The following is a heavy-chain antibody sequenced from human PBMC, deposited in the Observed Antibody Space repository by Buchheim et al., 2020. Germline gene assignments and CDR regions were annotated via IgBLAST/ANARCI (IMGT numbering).Heavy chain of an antibody. Sequence: EVQLLESGGGLVQPGGSLRLSCAASGFSFSSYAMNWVRQGPGKGLEWVSTISGSGGSTYYAHSVKGRFTISRDISKNTLYLQMNSLRAEDTAVYYCAKGFSSGWYLIDYWGQGTL. CDR1: GFSFSSYA. CDR2: ISGSGGST. CDR3: AKGFSSGWYLIDY. V-gene: IGHV3-23*01. D-gene: IGHD6-19*01. J-gene: IGHJ4*02.